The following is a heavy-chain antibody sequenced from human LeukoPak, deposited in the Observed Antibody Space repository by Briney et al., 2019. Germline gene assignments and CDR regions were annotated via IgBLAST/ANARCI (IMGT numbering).Heavy chain of an antibody. CDR1: GFTFSDYY. V-gene: IGHV3-11*01. Sequence: GGSLRLSCAASGFTFSDYYMSWIRQAPGKGLEWVSYISNSGSTIYYADSVKGRFTISRDNSKNTLYLQMNSLRAEDTAVYYCGKGVRYFDWLLANWFDPWGQGTLVTVSS. J-gene: IGHJ5*02. CDR3: GKGVRYFDWLLANWFDP. CDR2: ISNSGSTI. D-gene: IGHD3-9*01.